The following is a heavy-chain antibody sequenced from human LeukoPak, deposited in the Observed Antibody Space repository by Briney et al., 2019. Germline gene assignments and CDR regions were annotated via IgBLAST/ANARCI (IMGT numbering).Heavy chain of an antibody. CDR3: ARDAGNYPIYYFDY. CDR1: GFTFSGHT. CDR2: ISYDGSNK. Sequence: GGSLRLSCAASGFTFSGHTMHWVRQAPGKGLEWVAVISYDGSNKYYADSVKGRFTISRDNSKNTLYLQMNSLRAEDTAVYYCARDAGNYPIYYFDYWGQGTLVTVSS. J-gene: IGHJ4*02. D-gene: IGHD4-23*01. V-gene: IGHV3-30*04.